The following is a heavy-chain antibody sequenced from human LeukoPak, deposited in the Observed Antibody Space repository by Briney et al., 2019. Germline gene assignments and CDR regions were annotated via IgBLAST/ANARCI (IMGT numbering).Heavy chain of an antibody. D-gene: IGHD1-1*01. CDR3: AREGATTSFDY. Sequence: GRSLRLSCAASGFTFSSYAMHGVRQAPGKGLEWVAIISYDGSNKYYADSVKGRFTISRDNSKNTLYLQMNSLRAEDTAVYYCAREGATTSFDYWGQGTLVTVSS. CDR1: GFTFSSYA. CDR2: ISYDGSNK. J-gene: IGHJ4*02. V-gene: IGHV3-30*04.